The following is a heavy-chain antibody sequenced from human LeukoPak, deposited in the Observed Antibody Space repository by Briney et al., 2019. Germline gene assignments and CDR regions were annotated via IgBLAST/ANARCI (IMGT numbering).Heavy chain of an antibody. V-gene: IGHV3-7*04. J-gene: IGHJ4*02. D-gene: IGHD2-15*01. CDR3: ARARYCSGGSCNDY. CDR2: IKQDGSEK. CDR1: GFTFSSYW. Sequence: GGSLRLSCAASGFTFSSYWMSWVRQAPGKGLEWVANIKQDGSEKYYVDSVKGRFTISRDNAKNSLYLQMNSLRAEDTAVYYCARARYCSGGSCNDYWGQGTLVTVSS.